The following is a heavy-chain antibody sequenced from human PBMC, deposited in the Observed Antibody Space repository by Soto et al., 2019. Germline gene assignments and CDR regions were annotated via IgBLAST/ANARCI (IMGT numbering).Heavy chain of an antibody. CDR2: ISAYNGNT. CDR1: GYTFTSYG. D-gene: IGHD3-22*01. J-gene: IGHJ6*02. CDR3: ARFYYDSSGYYYPFYYYYGMDV. Sequence: QVQLVQSGAEVKKPGASVKVSCKASGYTFTSYGISWVRQAPGQGLEWMGWISAYNGNTNYAQKLQGRVTRTTDSSTGTAYMELSSPRSDDTAVYYCARFYYDSSGYYYPFYYYYGMDVWGQGTTVTVSS. V-gene: IGHV1-18*04.